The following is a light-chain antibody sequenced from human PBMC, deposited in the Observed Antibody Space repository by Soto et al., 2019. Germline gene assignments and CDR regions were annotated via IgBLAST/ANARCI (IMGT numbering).Light chain of an antibody. CDR1: QGISSY. V-gene: IGKV1-9*01. J-gene: IGKJ2*02. Sequence: DIQLTQSPSFLSASVGDRVTITCRASQGISSYLAWYQQKPGKAPKLLIYAASTLQSGVPSRFSGSGSVTAFSLTISSLQPEDFATYYCQQLNSYPRTFGQGTKLEIK. CDR3: QQLNSYPRT. CDR2: AAS.